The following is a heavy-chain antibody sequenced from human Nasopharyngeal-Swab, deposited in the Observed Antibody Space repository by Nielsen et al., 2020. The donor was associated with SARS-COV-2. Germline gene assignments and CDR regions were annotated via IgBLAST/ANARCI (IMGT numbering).Heavy chain of an antibody. CDR1: GFTFSDSA. Sequence: GVLKISCAASGFTFSDSAIHWVRQASGEGLEWVSFISSSGSYIYYADSVKGRFTISRDNAKDSLYLQMNSLRVEDTAVYYCARVQQIYAISLNYYGMDVWGQGTTVTVSS. CDR2: ISSSGSYI. V-gene: IGHV3-21*04. D-gene: IGHD2-8*01. J-gene: IGHJ6*02. CDR3: ARVQQIYAISLNYYGMDV.